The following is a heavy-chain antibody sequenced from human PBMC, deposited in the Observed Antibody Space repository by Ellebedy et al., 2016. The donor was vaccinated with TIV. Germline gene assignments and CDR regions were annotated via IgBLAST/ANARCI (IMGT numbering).Heavy chain of an antibody. J-gene: IGHJ4*02. Sequence: GESLKISCAGSGFTFSSYAMSWVRQAPGEGLEWVSAISGSGDSTYYADSVKGRFTISRANSKNTLYLQMNSLRAEDTAVYYCAKDSDSSGYPANDYWGQGTLVTVSS. D-gene: IGHD3-22*01. V-gene: IGHV3-23*01. CDR2: ISGSGDST. CDR3: AKDSDSSGYPANDY. CDR1: GFTFSSYA.